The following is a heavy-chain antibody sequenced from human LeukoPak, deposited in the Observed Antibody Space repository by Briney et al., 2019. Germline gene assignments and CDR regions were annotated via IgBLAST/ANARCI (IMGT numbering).Heavy chain of an antibody. D-gene: IGHD2-2*01. CDR1: GGTFSSYA. Sequence: SVKVSCKASGGTFSSYAISWVRQAPGQGLEWMGGIIPIFGTANYAQKFQGRVTITADESTSTAYMELSSLRSEDTAVYYCARSVVPAAMSGAFDIWGQGTMVTVSS. CDR3: ARSVVPAAMSGAFDI. CDR2: IIPIFGTA. J-gene: IGHJ3*02. V-gene: IGHV1-69*13.